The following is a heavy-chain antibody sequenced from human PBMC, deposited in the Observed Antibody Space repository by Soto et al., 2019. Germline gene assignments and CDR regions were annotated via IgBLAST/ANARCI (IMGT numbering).Heavy chain of an antibody. D-gene: IGHD3-9*01. CDR3: ARSLGGILTGYYRGVGAFDI. J-gene: IGHJ3*02. Sequence: GGSLRLSCAASGFTVSSNYMSWVRQAPGKGLEWVSVIYSGGSTYYAGTVKGRFTISRDNSKNTLYIQMNSLRAEDTAVYYCARSLGGILTGYYRGVGAFDIWGQGTMVTVSS. CDR2: IYSGGST. V-gene: IGHV3-66*01. CDR1: GFTVSSNY.